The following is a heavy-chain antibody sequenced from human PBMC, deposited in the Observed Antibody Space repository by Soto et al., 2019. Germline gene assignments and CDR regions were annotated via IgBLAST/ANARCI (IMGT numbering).Heavy chain of an antibody. V-gene: IGHV3-23*01. CDR1: GFTFSSYA. D-gene: IGHD4-17*01. CDR3: AKDCNDYGDPFFYYGMDV. J-gene: IGHJ6*02. CDR2: ISGSGGST. Sequence: GGSLRLSCAVSGFTFSSYAMSWVRQAPGKGLEWVSAISGSGGSTYYADSVKGRFTISRDNSKNTLYLQMNSLSAEDTAVYYCAKDCNDYGDPFFYYGMDVWGQGTTVTVSS.